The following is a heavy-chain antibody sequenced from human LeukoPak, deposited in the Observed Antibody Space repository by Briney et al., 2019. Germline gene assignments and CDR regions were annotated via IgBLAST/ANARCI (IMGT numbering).Heavy chain of an antibody. Sequence: SGGSLRLSCAASGFTFSRYWMSWVRQAPGKGLEWVANIKEDGSDKYYVDSVKGRFTISRDNSKNSLYLQMTSLRAEDTAVYYCARAPRGWTAVPDYWGQGTLVTVSS. CDR2: IKEDGSDK. J-gene: IGHJ4*02. V-gene: IGHV3-7*01. CDR1: GFTFSRYW. D-gene: IGHD3-10*01. CDR3: ARAPRGWTAVPDY.